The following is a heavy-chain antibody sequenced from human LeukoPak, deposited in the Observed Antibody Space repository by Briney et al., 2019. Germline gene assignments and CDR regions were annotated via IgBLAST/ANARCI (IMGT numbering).Heavy chain of an antibody. J-gene: IGHJ4*02. Sequence: GGSLRLSCAASGFTSNSYAMNWVRQAPGKGLEWVSSISSSSSYIYYADSVKGRFTISRDNAKNSLYLQMNSLRAEDTAVYYCARGPMLRGVIIRRSKSGYFDYWGQGTLVTVSS. CDR1: GFTSNSYA. D-gene: IGHD3-10*01. CDR2: ISSSSSYI. CDR3: ARGPMLRGVIIRRSKSGYFDY. V-gene: IGHV3-21*01.